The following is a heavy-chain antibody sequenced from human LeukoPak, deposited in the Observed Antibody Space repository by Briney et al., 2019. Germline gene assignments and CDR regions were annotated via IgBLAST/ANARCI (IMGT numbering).Heavy chain of an antibody. CDR2: IIPIFGTA. D-gene: IGHD6-13*01. Sequence: ASVKVSCKASGGTFSSYAIGWVRQDPGQGLEWMGGIIPIFGTANCAQKFQGRVTITADKSTSTAYMELSSLRSEDTAVYYCARGGRPGAAAAVLDYWGQGTLVTVSS. J-gene: IGHJ4*02. CDR1: GGTFSSYA. V-gene: IGHV1-69*06. CDR3: ARGGRPGAAAAVLDY.